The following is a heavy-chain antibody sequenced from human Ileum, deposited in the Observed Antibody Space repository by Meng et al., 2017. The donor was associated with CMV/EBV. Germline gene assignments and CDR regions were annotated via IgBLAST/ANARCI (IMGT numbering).Heavy chain of an antibody. J-gene: IGHJ4*02. CDR2: IHHSGTT. CDR3: VKALYVCNAVTCYPRGGFDS. Sequence: SETLSLTCSVSGYSISDGYYWGWIRQTPGTGLEYIGSIHHSGTTYYNASLQSRVTISVDKAKNQFSLTLSSVTAADTPAYYCVKALYVCNAVTCYPRGGFDSWGQGMLVTVSS. D-gene: IGHD2-15*01. V-gene: IGHV4-38-2*02. CDR1: GYSISDGYY.